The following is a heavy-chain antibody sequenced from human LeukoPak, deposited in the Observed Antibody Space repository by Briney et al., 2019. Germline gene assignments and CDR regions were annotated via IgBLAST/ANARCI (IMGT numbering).Heavy chain of an antibody. CDR2: IYTSGST. CDR1: GGSISSYY. Sequence: SETLSLTCTVSGGSISSYYWSWIRQPAGKGLEWIGRIYTSGSTNYNPSLKSRVTMSVDTSKNQFSLKLSSVTAADTAVYYCARGGYSGYDSGLQRNYYYYYMDVWGKGTTVTISS. J-gene: IGHJ6*03. D-gene: IGHD5-12*01. V-gene: IGHV4-4*07. CDR3: ARGGYSGYDSGLQRNYYYYYMDV.